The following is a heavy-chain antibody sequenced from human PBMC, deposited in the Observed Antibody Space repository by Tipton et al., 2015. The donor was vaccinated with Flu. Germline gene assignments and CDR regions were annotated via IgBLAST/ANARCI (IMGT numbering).Heavy chain of an antibody. J-gene: IGHJ5*02. V-gene: IGHV4-4*07. CDR3: ARGLRGGTAAGGYENWFDP. CDR1: GGSINNYF. D-gene: IGHD6-13*01. Sequence: TLSLTCTVSGGSINNYFWTWVRQSAGKGLEWIGRIYSTGEVGYNPSLKSRVTMSVDTSKNQFSLELSSVTAADTAVYFCARGLRGGTAAGGYENWFDPWGQGSLVTVSS. CDR2: IYSTGEV.